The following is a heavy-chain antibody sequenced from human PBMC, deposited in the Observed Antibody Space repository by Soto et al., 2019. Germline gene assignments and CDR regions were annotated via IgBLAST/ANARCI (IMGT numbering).Heavy chain of an antibody. V-gene: IGHV1-3*01. J-gene: IGHJ1*01. D-gene: IGHD1-26*01. CDR2: IKAGNGDT. CDR1: GYTFTNYA. CDR3: ARANTSYSRWDL. Sequence: ASVKVSCKASGYTFTNYAIHWVRQAPGQRLEWMGRIKAGNGDTTFSQNFQARVTITRDTSASTAYMELSSLKSEDTAVYFCARANTSYSRWDLWGQGTLVTVSS.